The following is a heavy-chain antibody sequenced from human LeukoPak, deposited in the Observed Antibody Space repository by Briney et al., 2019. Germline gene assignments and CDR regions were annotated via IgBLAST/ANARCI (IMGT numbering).Heavy chain of an antibody. V-gene: IGHV1-69*04. CDR2: IIPIRGIA. CDR3: ARGPPQYSSWFDP. J-gene: IGHJ5*02. Sequence: SVKVSCKASGGTFTSYAISWVRQAPGQGLEWMGRIIPIRGIANYAQKFQGRVTITADKSTSTAYMELSSLRSEDTAVYYCARGPPQYSSWFDPWGQGTLVTVSS. D-gene: IGHD6-6*01. CDR1: GGTFTSYA.